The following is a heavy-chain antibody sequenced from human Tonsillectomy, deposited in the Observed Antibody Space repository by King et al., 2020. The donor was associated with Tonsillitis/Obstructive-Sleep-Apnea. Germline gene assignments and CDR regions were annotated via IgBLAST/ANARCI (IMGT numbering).Heavy chain of an antibody. V-gene: IGHV4-59*01. J-gene: IGHJ4*02. CDR2: IYYSGST. Sequence: VQLQESGPGLVKHSETLSLTCTVSGGSISSYYWSWIRQPPGKGLEWIGYIYYSGSTNYNPSLKSRVTISVDTSKNQFSLKLSSVTAADTAVYYCASGIVLDYWGQGTLVTVSS. CDR1: GGSISSYY. D-gene: IGHD2-15*01. CDR3: ASGIVLDY.